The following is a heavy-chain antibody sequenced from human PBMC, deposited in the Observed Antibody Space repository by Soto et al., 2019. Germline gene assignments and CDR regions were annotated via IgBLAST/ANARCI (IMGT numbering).Heavy chain of an antibody. V-gene: IGHV4-4*02. CDR3: ATWGSTAFDI. CDR2: TYHSGNT. D-gene: IGHD3-16*01. J-gene: IGHJ3*02. Sequence: QLQESGPGLVEPSGTLSLTCAVSRGSMSSSDWWCWVRQAPGKGLEWIGETYHSGNTNYNPALKRRVTLSVDHSKNQFSLTLTSVTAADTGVYYCATWGSTAFDIWGQGTMVTVSS. CDR1: RGSMSSSDW.